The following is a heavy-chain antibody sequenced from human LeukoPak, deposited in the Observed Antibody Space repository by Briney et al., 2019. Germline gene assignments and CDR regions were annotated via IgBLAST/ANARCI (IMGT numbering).Heavy chain of an antibody. CDR2: INPNNDGT. CDR3: ARDLKDDGFGAEGSLDF. J-gene: IGHJ4*02. D-gene: IGHD3-10*01. V-gene: IGHV1-2*02. Sequence: ASVKVSCKPFGYTFTSNYMQWVRQAPGQGLEWVGWINPNNDGTYQVRVTMTRDTSAYTVYIELDRLRYDDTAVYFCARDLKDDGFGAEGSLDFWGQGTLVTVSS. CDR1: GYTFTSNY.